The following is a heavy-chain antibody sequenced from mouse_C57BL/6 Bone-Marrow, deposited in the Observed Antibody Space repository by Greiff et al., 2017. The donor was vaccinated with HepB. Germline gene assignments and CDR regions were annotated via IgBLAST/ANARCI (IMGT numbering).Heavy chain of an antibody. J-gene: IGHJ4*01. CDR2: IYPGSGST. CDR1: GYTFTSYW. V-gene: IGHV1-55*01. D-gene: IGHD1-1*01. CDR3: AKERGYGSSYAMDY. Sequence: QVHVKQPGAELVKPGASVKMSCKASGYTFTSYWITWVKQRPGQGLEWIGDIYPGSGSTNYNEKFKSKATLTVDTSANTAYIQLSSLTSEDSAVYYCAKERGYGSSYAMDYWGQGTSVTVSS.